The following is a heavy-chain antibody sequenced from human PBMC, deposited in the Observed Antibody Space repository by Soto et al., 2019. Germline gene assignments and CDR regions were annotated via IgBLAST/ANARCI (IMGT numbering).Heavy chain of an antibody. Sequence: QVQLVESGGGVVQPGRSLSLSCAASGFIFSSYGMHWVRKAPGKGLEWVATIWYDGSNKYYADSVKGRFTISRDNSKNTLYLQMNSLRAEVTAVDYCARGVGNYYYYMDVWGKGTTVTVSS. D-gene: IGHD2-15*01. V-gene: IGHV3-33*01. CDR3: ARGVGNYYYYMDV. CDR1: GFIFSSYG. J-gene: IGHJ6*03. CDR2: IWYDGSNK.